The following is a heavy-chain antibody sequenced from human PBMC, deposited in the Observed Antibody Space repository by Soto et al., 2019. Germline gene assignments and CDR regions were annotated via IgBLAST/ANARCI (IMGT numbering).Heavy chain of an antibody. CDR3: ARVPRSGSGSYSLRGYYFYAMDV. V-gene: IGHV4-59*01. CDR1: GGSISSDY. D-gene: IGHD3-10*01. J-gene: IGHJ6*02. CDR2: IHYSGST. Sequence: SETLSLTCTVSGGSISSDYWSWIRQPPGKGLAWIGYIHYSGSTKYNPSLKSRVTISVDTSKNQFSLKLSSVTAADTAVYYCARVPRSGSGSYSLRGYYFYAMDVWGQGTTVTVSS.